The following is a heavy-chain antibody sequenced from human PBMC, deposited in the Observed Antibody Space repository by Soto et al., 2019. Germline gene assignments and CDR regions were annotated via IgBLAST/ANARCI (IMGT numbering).Heavy chain of an antibody. V-gene: IGHV4-59*01. CDR3: ARERKERGYSGYDWSPKTTDFDY. J-gene: IGHJ4*02. CDR1: GGSISSCY. Sequence: SETLSLTCTVSGGSISSCYWGWIRQPPGKGLEWIGYIYYSGSTNYNPSLKSRVTISVDTSKNQFSLKLSSVTAADTAVYYCARERKERGYSGYDWSPKTTDFDYWGQGTLVTVSS. D-gene: IGHD5-12*01. CDR2: IYYSGST.